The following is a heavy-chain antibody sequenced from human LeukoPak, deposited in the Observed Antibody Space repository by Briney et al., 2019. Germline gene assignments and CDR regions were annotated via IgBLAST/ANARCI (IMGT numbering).Heavy chain of an antibody. J-gene: IGHJ4*02. CDR2: IYPGDSET. CDR1: GYSFTSYW. V-gene: IGHV5-51*01. Sequence: GESLKISCKGSGYSFTSYWIGWVCQMPGKGLGWMGIIYPGDSETRYSPSFQGQVTFSADKSISTAYLQWSSLKASDTAMYYCARGCGGDCYSGDYWGQGILVTVSS. CDR3: ARGCGGDCYSGDY. D-gene: IGHD2-21*02.